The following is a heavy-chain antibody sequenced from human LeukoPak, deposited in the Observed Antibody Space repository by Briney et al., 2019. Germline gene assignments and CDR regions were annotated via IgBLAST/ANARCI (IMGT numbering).Heavy chain of an antibody. D-gene: IGHD4-17*01. Sequence: ASVKVSCKASGYTFTTYNINWVRQAPGQGLEWMGWISGYNGNTNYAQKLQGRVTMTTDTSTSTAYMELRSLKSDDTAVYYCATFYGDYVVGYFDYWGQGTLVTVSS. CDR3: ATFYGDYVVGYFDY. J-gene: IGHJ4*02. V-gene: IGHV1-18*01. CDR2: ISGYNGNT. CDR1: GYTFTTYN.